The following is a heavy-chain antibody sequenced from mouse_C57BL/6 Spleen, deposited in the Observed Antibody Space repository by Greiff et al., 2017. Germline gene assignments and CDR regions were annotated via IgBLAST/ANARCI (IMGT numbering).Heavy chain of an antibody. CDR2: IHPNSGST. CDR3: ARGVVAPYYDAMDY. CDR1: GYTFTRYW. D-gene: IGHD1-1*01. V-gene: IGHV1-64*01. Sequence: QVQLQQPGAELVKPGASVKLSCKASGYTFTRYWMPWVKQRPGQGLEWIGLIHPNSGSTNYNAQFKSKATLTVDTSSSTAYMQLSSLTSEDSAVYDGARGVVAPYYDAMDYWGQGTSVTVSS. J-gene: IGHJ4*01.